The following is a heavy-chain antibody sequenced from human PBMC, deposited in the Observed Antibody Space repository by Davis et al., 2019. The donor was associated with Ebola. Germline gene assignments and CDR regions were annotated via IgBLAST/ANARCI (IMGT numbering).Heavy chain of an antibody. CDR1: GFTFSSYG. V-gene: IGHV3-30*03. J-gene: IGHJ4*02. D-gene: IGHD2-15*01. CDR3: ARAPSDCSGGSCYPHDY. CDR2: ISYDGSNK. Sequence: GESLKISCAASGFTFSSYGMHWVRQAPGKGLEWVAVISYDGSNKYYADSVKGRFTISRDNSKNTLYLQMNSLRAEDTAVYYCARAPSDCSGGSCYPHDYWGQGTLVTVSS.